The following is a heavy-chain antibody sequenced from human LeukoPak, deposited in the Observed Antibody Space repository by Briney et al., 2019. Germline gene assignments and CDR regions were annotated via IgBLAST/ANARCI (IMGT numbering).Heavy chain of an antibody. CDR3: AFSRDFPLTAYPDY. J-gene: IGHJ4*02. D-gene: IGHD3-9*01. CDR1: GGSFSGYY. V-gene: IGHV4-34*01. CDR2: INHSGST. Sequence: SETLSLTCAVYGGSFSGYYWSWIRQPPGKGLEWIGEINHSGSTNYNPSLKSRVTISVDTSKKQFSLRLSSVTAADTAMYYCAFSRDFPLTAYPDYWGQGTLVTVSS.